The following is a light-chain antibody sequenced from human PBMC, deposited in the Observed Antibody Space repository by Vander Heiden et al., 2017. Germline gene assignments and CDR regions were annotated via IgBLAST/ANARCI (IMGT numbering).Light chain of an antibody. CDR3: QQYGSSPLT. J-gene: IGKJ4*01. CDR2: GAS. CDR1: QSVSSSY. V-gene: IGKV3-20*01. Sequence: EIVLTQSPGTLFLSPGERATLSCRASQSVSSSYLAWYQQQPGQAPRLLIYGASSRATGIPDRFSGSGSGTDFTLTISRLEPEDFAVYYCQQYGSSPLTFGGGTKVEIK.